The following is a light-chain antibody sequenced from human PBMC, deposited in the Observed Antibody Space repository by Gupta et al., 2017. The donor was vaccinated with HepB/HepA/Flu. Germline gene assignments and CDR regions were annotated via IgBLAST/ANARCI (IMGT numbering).Light chain of an antibody. CDR1: QSISSW. Sequence: DIHMTQSPSTLSASVGDRVTITCRASQSISSWLAWYQQKPGKAPKLLIYKASSLESWVPTRFSGSGSGTEFTLTISSLQPDDFATYYCQQYKSYSPETFGQGTKVEIK. V-gene: IGKV1-5*03. CDR3: QQYKSYSPET. CDR2: KAS. J-gene: IGKJ1*01.